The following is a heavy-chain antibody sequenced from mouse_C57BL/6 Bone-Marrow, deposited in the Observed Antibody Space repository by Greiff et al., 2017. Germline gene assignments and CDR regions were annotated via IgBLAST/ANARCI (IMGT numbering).Heavy chain of an antibody. J-gene: IGHJ3*01. V-gene: IGHV1-64*01. CDR3: ARHWDVGAY. CDR2: IPPNSGST. D-gene: IGHD4-1*01. Sequence: QVQLQQPGAELVKPGASVKLSCKASGYTFTSYWMHWVKQRPGQGLEWIGMIPPNSGSTNYNAKFIGKATLTVDKSSSTAYMQRSSLTSEDSAVYSCARHWDVGAYWGQGTLVTVSA. CDR1: GYTFTSYW.